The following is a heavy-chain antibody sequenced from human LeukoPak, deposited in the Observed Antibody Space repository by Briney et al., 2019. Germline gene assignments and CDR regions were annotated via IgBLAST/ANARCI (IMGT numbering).Heavy chain of an antibody. D-gene: IGHD6-13*01. J-gene: IGHJ3*02. CDR3: AIAAAGYDKDAFDI. Sequence: GASVKVSCKASGYTFTSYGISWVRQAPGQGLEWMGWISAYNGNTNYAQKLQGRVTMTTDTSTSTAYMELRSLRSDDTAVYYCAIAAAGYDKDAFDIWGQGTMVTVSS. CDR1: GYTFTSYG. CDR2: ISAYNGNT. V-gene: IGHV1-18*01.